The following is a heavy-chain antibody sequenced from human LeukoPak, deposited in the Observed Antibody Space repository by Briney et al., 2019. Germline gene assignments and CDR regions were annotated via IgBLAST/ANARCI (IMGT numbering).Heavy chain of an antibody. CDR3: ARLAAAGQPDWFDP. J-gene: IGHJ5*02. D-gene: IGHD6-13*01. CDR1: GYSFTNYY. CDR2: VNPSGGST. Sequence: ASVTVSCKASGYSFTNYYIHWVRQAPGQGLEWMGIVNPSGGSTTYAQEFQGRVTMTRDTSTSTVYMELSSLRSEDTAVYYCARLAAAGQPDWFDPWGQGTLVTVSS. V-gene: IGHV1-46*01.